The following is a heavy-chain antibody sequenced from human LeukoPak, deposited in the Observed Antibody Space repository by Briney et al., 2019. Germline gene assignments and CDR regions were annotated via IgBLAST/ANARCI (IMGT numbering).Heavy chain of an antibody. J-gene: IGHJ4*02. D-gene: IGHD7-27*01. CDR1: GFIVSSYW. CDR2: IDTDGRVT. V-gene: IGHV3-74*03. Sequence: PAGSLRLSCAASGFIVSSYWMHWVRQGPGKELEWVSRIDTDGRVTTHADSVKGRFTISRDNAKNTLYLQMNSLRADDTAVYYCLRGLGDSWGQGTLVTVSS. CDR3: LRGLGDS.